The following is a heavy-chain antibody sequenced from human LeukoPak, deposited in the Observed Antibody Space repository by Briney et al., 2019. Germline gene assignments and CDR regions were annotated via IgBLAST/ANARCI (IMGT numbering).Heavy chain of an antibody. CDR1: GFTFSSYG. V-gene: IGHV3-23*01. J-gene: IGHJ2*01. Sequence: PGGSLRLSCAASGFTFSSYGMSWVRQAPGKGLEWVSAISGSGGSTYYADSVKGRFTISRDNSKNTLYLQMNSLRAEDTAVYYCAKDKLIPTVRWYFDLWGRGTLVTVSS. CDR2: ISGSGGST. CDR3: AKDKLIPTVRWYFDL. D-gene: IGHD4-17*01.